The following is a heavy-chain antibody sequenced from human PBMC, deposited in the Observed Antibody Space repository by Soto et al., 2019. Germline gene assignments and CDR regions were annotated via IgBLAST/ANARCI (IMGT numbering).Heavy chain of an antibody. V-gene: IGHV3-9*01. CDR2: ISWNSGSI. Sequence: EVQLVESGGGLVQPGRSLRLSCAASGFTFDDYAMHWDRQAPGKGLEWVSGISWNSGSIGYADSVKGRFTNSRDNAKKSRYLQMKSLIADDTALYYCRKGGYIWYSYLDYWGEGTLVTVSS. J-gene: IGHJ4*02. CDR3: RKGGYIWYSYLDY. CDR1: GFTFDDYA. D-gene: IGHD1-7*01.